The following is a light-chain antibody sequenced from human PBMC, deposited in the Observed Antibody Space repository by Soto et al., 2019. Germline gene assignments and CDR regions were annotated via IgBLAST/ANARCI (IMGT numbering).Light chain of an antibody. CDR2: DVS. CDR3: SSYTSSSTRV. V-gene: IGLV2-14*01. Sequence: QSVLTQPASVSGSPGQPIAISCTGTSSDVGGYNYVSWYQQHPGKAPKLMIFDVSNRPSGVSDRFSGSKSGNTASLTISGLQAEDDADYYCSSYTSSSTRVFGTGTKVTVL. J-gene: IGLJ1*01. CDR1: SSDVGGYNY.